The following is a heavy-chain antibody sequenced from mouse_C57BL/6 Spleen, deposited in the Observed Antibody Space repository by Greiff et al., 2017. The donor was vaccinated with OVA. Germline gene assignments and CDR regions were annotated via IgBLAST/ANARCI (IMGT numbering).Heavy chain of an antibody. CDR1: GYAFSSSW. V-gene: IGHV1-82*01. J-gene: IGHJ4*01. CDR2: LYPGDGDT. Sequence: QVQLQQSGPELVKPGASVKISCKASGYAFSSSWMTWVKQRPGKGLAWIGRLYPGDGDTNYNGTFKGKATLTTDKSSSTTYMQLSSLTSEDSAVDFCARAGTHYAMDYGGQGTAVTVSS. D-gene: IGHD4-1*01. CDR3: ARAGTHYAMDY.